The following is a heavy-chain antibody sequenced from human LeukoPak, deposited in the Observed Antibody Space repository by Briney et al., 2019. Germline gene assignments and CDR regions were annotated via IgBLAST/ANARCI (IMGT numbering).Heavy chain of an antibody. V-gene: IGHV3-30*18. Sequence: PGGSLRLSCAASGFTFSSYGMHWVRQAPGKGLEWVAAISYDGSNKYYGDSVKGRFTISRDNSKNTMYLQMTSLRATDTAVYYCAKSRGGGVQWLESPLFDYWGQGTLVTVSS. CDR2: ISYDGSNK. CDR1: GFTFSSYG. J-gene: IGHJ4*02. D-gene: IGHD5-12*01. CDR3: AKSRGGGVQWLESPLFDY.